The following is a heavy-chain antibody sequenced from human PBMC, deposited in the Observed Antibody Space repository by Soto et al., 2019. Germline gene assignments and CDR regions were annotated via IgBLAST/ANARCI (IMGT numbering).Heavy chain of an antibody. Sequence: NPSETLSLTCAVYGGSFSGYYWSWIRQPPGKGLEWIGEINHSGSTNYNPSLKSRVTISVDTSKNQFSLKLSSVTAADTAVYYCAGIVVVVAATRWGPPQPMDVWGQGTTVTVSS. V-gene: IGHV4-34*01. J-gene: IGHJ6*02. CDR2: INHSGST. CDR1: GGSFSGYY. CDR3: AGIVVVVAATRWGPPQPMDV. D-gene: IGHD2-15*01.